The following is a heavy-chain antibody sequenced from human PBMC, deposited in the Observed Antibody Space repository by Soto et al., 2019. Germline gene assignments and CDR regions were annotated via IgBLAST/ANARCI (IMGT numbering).Heavy chain of an antibody. D-gene: IGHD4-17*01. CDR1: GGSISSGDYY. CDR2: IYYSGST. CDR3: ARGRSFYGDHNWFDP. V-gene: IGHV4-30-4*01. J-gene: IGHJ5*02. Sequence: QVQLQESGPGLVKPSQTLSLTCTVSGGSISSGDYYWSWIRQPPGKGLEWIGYIYYSGSTYYNPSHKSRVTISVDTSKNQFSLKLSSVTAADTAVYYCARGRSFYGDHNWFDPWGQGTLVTVSS.